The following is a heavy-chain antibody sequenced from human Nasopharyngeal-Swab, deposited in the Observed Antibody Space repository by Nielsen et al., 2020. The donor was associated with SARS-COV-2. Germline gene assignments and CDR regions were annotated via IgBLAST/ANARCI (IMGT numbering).Heavy chain of an antibody. D-gene: IGHD6-6*01. CDR1: GGSIVGSDW. Sequence: GSLRLSCAVSGGSIVGSDWWSWVRQPPGKGLEWIGETSHDGHTNYNPSLKSRVTVSVDRSKNQFYLSLNSVTPADTAVYYCASSSSQKRGHDSWGQGTLVTVSS. V-gene: IGHV4-4*02. J-gene: IGHJ4*02. CDR2: TSHDGHT. CDR3: ASSSSQKRGHDS.